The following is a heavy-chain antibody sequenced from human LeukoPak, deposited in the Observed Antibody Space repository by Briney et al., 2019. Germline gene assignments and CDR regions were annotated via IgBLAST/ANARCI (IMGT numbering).Heavy chain of an antibody. CDR2: ISSSSSTI. CDR1: GFTFSSYS. Sequence: SGGSLRLSCADSGFTFSSYSMNWVRQAPGKGLEWVSYISSSSSTIYYADSVKGRFTISRDNAKNSLYLQMNSLRAEDTAVYYCARQYFPEAYYYDSSGPKGNYWGQGTLVTVSS. CDR3: ARQYFPEAYYYDSSGPKGNY. J-gene: IGHJ4*02. V-gene: IGHV3-48*01. D-gene: IGHD3-22*01.